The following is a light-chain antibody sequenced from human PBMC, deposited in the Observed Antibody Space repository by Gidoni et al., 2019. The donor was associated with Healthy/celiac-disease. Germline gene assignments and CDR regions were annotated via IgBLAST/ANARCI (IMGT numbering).Light chain of an antibody. CDR1: SSNIGAGYD. Sequence: QSVLTQPPSVSGAPGQRVTISCTGSSSNIGAGYDVHWYQQLPGTAPKLIIYGNSNRPSVVPDRFSGSKSGTSASLAITGLQAEDEADYYCQSYDSSLSGSVVFGGGTKLTVL. CDR3: QSYDSSLSGSVV. V-gene: IGLV1-40*01. J-gene: IGLJ2*01. CDR2: GNS.